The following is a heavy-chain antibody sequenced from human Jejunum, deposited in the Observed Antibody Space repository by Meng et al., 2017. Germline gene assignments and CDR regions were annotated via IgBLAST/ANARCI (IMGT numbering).Heavy chain of an antibody. V-gene: IGHV4-4*02. D-gene: IGHD5-18*01. CDR2: IYHSGST. CDR1: GGSISSVYW. Sequence: QVQLPESGPGLGKPSETLSLNCGVSGGSISSVYWWTWVRQSPGKGLEWIGEIYHSGSTNYNPSLKSRVTISVDKSKNQFSLKLTSVTAADTAVYYCARGGYYSFDYWGQGTLVTVSS. J-gene: IGHJ4*02. CDR3: ARGGYYSFDY.